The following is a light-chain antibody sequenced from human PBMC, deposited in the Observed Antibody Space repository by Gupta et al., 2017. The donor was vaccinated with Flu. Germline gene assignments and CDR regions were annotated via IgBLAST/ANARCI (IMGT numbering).Light chain of an antibody. Sequence: QSVLTQPPSASGTPGQRVTISCSGSSSNIGSYTVNWYQQLPGTAPKLLIANKNQRPSGVPDRFSCATSCTSASPVTSGLQSEDEADEYWSESADSMDAQDVFGGGTKMTVL. CDR3: SESADSMDAQDV. J-gene: IGLJ2*01. CDR1: SSNIGSYT. V-gene: IGLV1-44*01. CDR2: NKN.